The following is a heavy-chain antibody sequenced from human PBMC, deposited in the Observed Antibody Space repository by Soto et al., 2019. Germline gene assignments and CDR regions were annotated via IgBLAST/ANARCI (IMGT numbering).Heavy chain of an antibody. CDR2: INAGNGNT. Sequence: GASVKVSCKASGYTFTSYAMHWVRQAPGQRLEWMGWINAGNGNTKYSQKFQGRVTITRDTSARTAYMELSSLRSEDTAVYYCARDLPSGSWGYGMDVWGQGTTVTVSS. CDR3: ARDLPSGSWGYGMDV. D-gene: IGHD1-26*01. CDR1: GYTFTSYA. J-gene: IGHJ6*02. V-gene: IGHV1-3*01.